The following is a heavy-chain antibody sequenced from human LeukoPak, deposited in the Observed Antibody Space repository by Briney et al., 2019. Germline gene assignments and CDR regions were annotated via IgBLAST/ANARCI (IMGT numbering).Heavy chain of an antibody. J-gene: IGHJ4*02. CDR2: ITTYNGNT. CDR3: ARGYDYGDYVGDFDY. D-gene: IGHD4-17*01. V-gene: IGHV1-18*01. CDR1: GYTFTSYP. Sequence: GASVKVSCKASGYTFTSYPISWVRQAPGQGLEWMGWITTYNGNTNYAQKLQGRVTMTTDPSTSTAYMDLRGLRSDDTAVYYCARGYDYGDYVGDFDYWGQGTLVTVSS.